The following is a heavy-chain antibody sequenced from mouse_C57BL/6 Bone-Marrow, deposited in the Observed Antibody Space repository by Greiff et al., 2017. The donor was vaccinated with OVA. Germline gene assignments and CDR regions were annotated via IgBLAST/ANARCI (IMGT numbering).Heavy chain of an antibody. V-gene: IGHV1-82*01. CDR3: GSNSYYFDY. Sequence: QVQLKESGPELVKPGASVKISCKASGYAFSSSWMNWVKQRPGKGLEWIGRIYPGDGDTNYNGKFKGKATLTADKSSSTAYMQLSSLTSEDSAVYFCGSNSYYFDYWGQGTTLTVSS. D-gene: IGHD1-3*01. CDR1: GYAFSSSW. J-gene: IGHJ2*01. CDR2: IYPGDGDT.